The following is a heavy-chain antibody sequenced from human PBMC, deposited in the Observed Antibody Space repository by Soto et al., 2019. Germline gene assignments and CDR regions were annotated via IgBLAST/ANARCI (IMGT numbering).Heavy chain of an antibody. CDR3: GRWTSGSPDC. V-gene: IGHV3-72*01. CDR1: GFTLSDHY. CDR2: TRNKANNYIT. J-gene: IGHJ4*02. Sequence: EVQLVESGGGLVQPGGSLRLSCAASGFTLSDHYMDWVRQAPGKGLEWLGRTRNKANNYITEYATSVKGRFTISRDDSKNSLYLQLNSRKSEDTAVYYCGRWTSGSPDCWGQGTLVTVSS. D-gene: IGHD1-26*01.